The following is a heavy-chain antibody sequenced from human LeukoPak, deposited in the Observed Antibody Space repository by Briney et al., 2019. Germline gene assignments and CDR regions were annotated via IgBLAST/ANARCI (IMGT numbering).Heavy chain of an antibody. D-gene: IGHD2-2*01. J-gene: IGHJ4*02. CDR3: ARDSCGSPSCFDY. CDR1: GFTFSSYG. V-gene: IGHV3-33*01. CDR2: IQYDGSIE. Sequence: GGSLRLSCTASGFTFSSYGMHWVRQAPGRGLEWVAAIQYDGSIEYYADTVKGRFTISRDQSKNTLFLQVNSLRAEDTAVYYCARDSCGSPSCFDYWGQGTLVTVSS.